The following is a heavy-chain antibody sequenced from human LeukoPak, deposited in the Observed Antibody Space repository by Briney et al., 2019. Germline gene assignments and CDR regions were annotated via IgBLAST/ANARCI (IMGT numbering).Heavy chain of an antibody. CDR3: ARGIIYLDY. D-gene: IGHD3-10*01. J-gene: IGHJ4*02. Sequence: GGSLRLSCEASGFNVSSNYMTWVRQAPGKGLEWVSLIYGDGTTDYADSLKGRFHISRHNSKNTLYLQMNSLRAEDTAVYYCARGIIYLDYWGQGTLVTVSS. CDR2: IYGDGTT. CDR1: GFNVSSNY. V-gene: IGHV3-53*04.